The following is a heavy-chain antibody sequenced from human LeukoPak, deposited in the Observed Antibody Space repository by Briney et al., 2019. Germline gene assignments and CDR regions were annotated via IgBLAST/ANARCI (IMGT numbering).Heavy chain of an antibody. D-gene: IGHD3-22*01. J-gene: IGHJ4*02. CDR1: GDSISNDNW. CDR2: IHHSGNT. V-gene: IGHV4-4*02. CDR3: VRGAGLIYSDRGGIRGYFDY. Sequence: SETLSLTCAVSGDSISNDNWWSWVRQPPGKGLGWIGEIHHSGNTNYNPSLRSRVTTSMDKSKNHVSLKVNSVTAADTAVYYCVRGAGLIYSDRGGIRGYFDYWGQGALVTVSS.